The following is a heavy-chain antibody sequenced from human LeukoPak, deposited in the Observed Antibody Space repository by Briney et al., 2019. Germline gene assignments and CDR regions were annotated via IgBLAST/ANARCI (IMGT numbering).Heavy chain of an antibody. CDR3: AREIAAAGLYYYYMDV. J-gene: IGHJ6*03. CDR1: GGSISSYY. D-gene: IGHD6-13*01. CDR2: IYYSGST. Sequence: KPSETLSLTCTVSGGSISSYYWSWIRQPPGKGLEWIGYIYYSGSTNYNPSLKSRVTISVDTSKNQFSLKLSSVTAADTAVYYCAREIAAAGLYYYYMDVWGKGTTVTISS. V-gene: IGHV4-59*01.